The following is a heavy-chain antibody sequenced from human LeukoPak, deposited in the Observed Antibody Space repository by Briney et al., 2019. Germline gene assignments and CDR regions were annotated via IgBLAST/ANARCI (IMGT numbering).Heavy chain of an antibody. V-gene: IGHV3-7*01. Sequence: GGSLRLSCAASGFTFSSYWMNWVRQAPGKGLEWVANIKEDGSEKYYVDSVKGRFTISRDNAKNTLYLQMDSLRAEDTAVYYCARQRVCDYWGQGTLVTVSS. J-gene: IGHJ4*02. CDR2: IKEDGSEK. CDR1: GFTFSSYW. D-gene: IGHD3-16*01. CDR3: ARQRVCDY.